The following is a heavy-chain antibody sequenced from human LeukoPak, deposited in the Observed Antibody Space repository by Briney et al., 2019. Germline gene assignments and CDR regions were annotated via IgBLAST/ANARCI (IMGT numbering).Heavy chain of an antibody. CDR2: IYYSGST. V-gene: IGHV4-59*01. D-gene: IGHD4-17*01. Sequence: PSETLSLTCTVSGGSISSYYWSWIRQPPGKGLEWIGYIYYSGSTNYNPSLKSRVTISVDTSKNQFSLKLSSVTAADTAVYYCARARVVTTVTTYYYYGMDVWGQGTTVTVSS. J-gene: IGHJ6*02. CDR1: GGSISSYY. CDR3: ARARVVTTVTTYYYYGMDV.